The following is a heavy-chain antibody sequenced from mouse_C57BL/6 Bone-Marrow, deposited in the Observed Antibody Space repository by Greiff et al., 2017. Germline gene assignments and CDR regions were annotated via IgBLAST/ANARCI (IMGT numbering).Heavy chain of an antibody. J-gene: IGHJ2*01. CDR1: GYTFTSYW. CDR2: IDPSDSYT. CDR3: ARFPHYDSRVFDY. Sequence: QVQLQQPGAELVMPGASVKLSCKASGYTFTSYWMHWVKQRPGQGLEWIGEIDPSDSYTNYNQKFKGKSTLTVDKSSSTAYMQLSSLTSEDSAVYYCARFPHYDSRVFDYWGQGTTLTVSS. V-gene: IGHV1-69*01. D-gene: IGHD1-1*01.